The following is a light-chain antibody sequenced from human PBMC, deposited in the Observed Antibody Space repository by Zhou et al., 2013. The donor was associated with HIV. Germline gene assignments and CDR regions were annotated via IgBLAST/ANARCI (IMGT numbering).Light chain of an antibody. V-gene: IGKV1-39*01. CDR3: QQSYSSPLT. J-gene: IGKJ4*01. Sequence: DIQMTQSPSSLSASVGDRVTITCRASQSISLYLNWYQQKPGKAPKLLIYGASSLQSGVPSRFSGSGSGTDFTLTISSLHPEDFATYYCQQSYSSPLTFGGGTKVEIK. CDR2: GAS. CDR1: QSISLY.